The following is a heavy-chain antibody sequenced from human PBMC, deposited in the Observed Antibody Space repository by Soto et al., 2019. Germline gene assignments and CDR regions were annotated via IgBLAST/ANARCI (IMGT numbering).Heavy chain of an antibody. Sequence: QLQLQESGPGLVKPSETLSLTCSVSGGSINDDRYYWGWIRQPPGKGLEWIGSIYYSGTSSYNPSLESRVTMSVDTSKTQLSLRLRSVTAADTAVYYCARLHCDSPNCVPLDPWGQGTLVIVSS. CDR3: ARLHCDSPNCVPLDP. J-gene: IGHJ5*02. CDR1: GGSINDDRYY. D-gene: IGHD2-2*01. CDR2: IYYSGTS. V-gene: IGHV4-39*01.